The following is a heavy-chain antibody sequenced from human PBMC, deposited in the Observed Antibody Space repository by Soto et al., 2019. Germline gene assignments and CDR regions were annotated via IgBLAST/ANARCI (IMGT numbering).Heavy chain of an antibody. Sequence: QVQLVESGGGVVQPGRSLRLSCAASGFTFSSYGMHWVRQAPGKGLEWVAVISYDGSNKYYADSVKGRFTISRDNSKNTLYLQMNSLRTEDTAVYYSAKENYVWWSYHIDYWGQGTLVTVSS. CDR2: ISYDGSNK. V-gene: IGHV3-30*18. CDR1: GFTFSSYG. J-gene: IGHJ4*02. CDR3: AKENYVWWSYHIDY. D-gene: IGHD3-16*02.